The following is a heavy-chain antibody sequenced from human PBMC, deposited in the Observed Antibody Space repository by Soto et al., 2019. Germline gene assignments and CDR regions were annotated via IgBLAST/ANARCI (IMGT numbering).Heavy chain of an antibody. J-gene: IGHJ1*01. Sequence: WGSLRLSCAASGFTFSSYGMHWVRQAPGKGLEWVAVISYDGSNKYYADSVKGRFTISRDNSKNTLYLQMNSLRAEDTAVYYCAKPHLTNSGSYHRAAPVEYFQHWGQGTLVTVSS. CDR1: GFTFSSYG. V-gene: IGHV3-30*18. CDR3: AKPHLTNSGSYHRAAPVEYFQH. D-gene: IGHD1-26*01. CDR2: ISYDGSNK.